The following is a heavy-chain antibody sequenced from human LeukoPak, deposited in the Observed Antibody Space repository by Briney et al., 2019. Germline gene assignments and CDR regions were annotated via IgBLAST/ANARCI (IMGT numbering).Heavy chain of an antibody. J-gene: IGHJ4*02. V-gene: IGHV4-31*03. CDR3: ARSGCTNGICFEFDC. Sequence: SETLSLTCTVSGGSISSSGYYWSWIRQHPGKGLEWIGYIYYSGTTYYNPSLQSRGTISVDTSKNQFSLKLSSVTAAHTAMYYCARSGCTNGICFEFDCWGQGTLVTVSS. D-gene: IGHD2-8*01. CDR2: IYYSGTT. CDR1: GGSISSSGYY.